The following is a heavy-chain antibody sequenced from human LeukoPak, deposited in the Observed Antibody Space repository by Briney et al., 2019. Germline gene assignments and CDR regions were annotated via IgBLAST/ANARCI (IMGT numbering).Heavy chain of an antibody. V-gene: IGHV3-7*01. CDR3: ARDEIISVAGPSDY. J-gene: IGHJ4*02. CDR2: IKQDGSEK. CDR1: GFTFSSYW. D-gene: IGHD6-19*01. Sequence: GGSLRLFCAASGFTFSSYWMSWVRQAPGKGLEWVVNIKQDGSEKYYVDSVKGRFTISRDNAKNSLYLQMNSLRAEDTAVYYCARDEIISVAGPSDYWGQGTLVTVSS.